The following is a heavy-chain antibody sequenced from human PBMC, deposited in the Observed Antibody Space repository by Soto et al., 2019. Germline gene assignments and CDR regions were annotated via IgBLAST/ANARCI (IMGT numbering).Heavy chain of an antibody. CDR3: ARMGYCGGDCYSYYFDY. D-gene: IGHD2-21*02. CDR1: GFTVSSSY. V-gene: IGHV3-53*01. Sequence: PGGSLRLSCAASGFTVSSSYMSWVRQAPGRGLEWVSVIYSSGSTYYADSVKGRFTISRDNSKNTLYLQMNSLRAEDTAVYYCARMGYCGGDCYSYYFDYWGQGTLVTVSS. J-gene: IGHJ4*02. CDR2: IYSSGST.